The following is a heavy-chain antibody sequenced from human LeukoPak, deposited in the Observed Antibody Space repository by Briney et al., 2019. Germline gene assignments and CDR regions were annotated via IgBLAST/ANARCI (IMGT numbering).Heavy chain of an antibody. CDR3: ARGDRYGYYYYYMDV. CDR2: INHSGST. J-gene: IGHJ6*03. D-gene: IGHD5-18*01. V-gene: IGHV4-34*01. Sequence: SETLSLTCAVYGGSFSGYYWSWIRQPPGKGLEWIGEINHSGSTNYNPSLKSRVTILVDTSKNQFSLKLSSVTAADTAVYYCARGDRYGYYYYYMDVWGKGTTVTVSS. CDR1: GGSFSGYY.